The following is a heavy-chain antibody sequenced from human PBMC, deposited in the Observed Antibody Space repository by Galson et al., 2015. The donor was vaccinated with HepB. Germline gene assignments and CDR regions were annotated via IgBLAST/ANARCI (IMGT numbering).Heavy chain of an antibody. CDR1: GGTFSSYG. Sequence: SVKVSCKASGGTFSSYGISWVRQAPGQGLEWMGGIIPILDIINNAEKFQDRVTIAADKSTSTAYMEVSGLRSEDTAVYYCARGPEGALTYYFDYWGQGTLVTVSS. D-gene: IGHD1-26*01. CDR2: IIPILDII. CDR3: ARGPEGALTYYFDY. J-gene: IGHJ4*02. V-gene: IGHV1-69*10.